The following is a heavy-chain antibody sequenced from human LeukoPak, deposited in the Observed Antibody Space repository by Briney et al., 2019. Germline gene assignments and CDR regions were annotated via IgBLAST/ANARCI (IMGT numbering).Heavy chain of an antibody. J-gene: IGHJ4*02. CDR2: VNLQGST. V-gene: IGHV4-4*02. CDR1: GGSITSTNY. Sequence: SGTLSLTCGVSGGSITSTNYWTLVRQPPGKGLEWIGEVNLQGSTNYNPSLMGRVAISVDMSENHISLHLLTVTDADTAAYYCAREGGPYRPLDYSGQGTLVTVSS. CDR3: AREGGPYRPLDY.